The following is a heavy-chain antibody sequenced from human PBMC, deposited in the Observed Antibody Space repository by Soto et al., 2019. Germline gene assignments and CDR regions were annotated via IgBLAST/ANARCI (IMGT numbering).Heavy chain of an antibody. CDR1: GYTFTGYY. CDR2: INPNSGGT. CDR3: ARSLITIFGVDPGPYYYGMDV. D-gene: IGHD3-3*01. Sequence: ASVKVSCKASGYTFTGYYMHWVRQAPGQGLEWMGWINPNSGGTNYAQKFQGRVTMTRDTSISTAYMELSRLRSDDTAVYYCARSLITIFGVDPGPYYYGMDVWGQGTTVTVSS. J-gene: IGHJ6*02. V-gene: IGHV1-2*02.